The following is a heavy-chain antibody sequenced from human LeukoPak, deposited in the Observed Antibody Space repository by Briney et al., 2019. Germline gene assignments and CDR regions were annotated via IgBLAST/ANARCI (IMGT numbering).Heavy chain of an antibody. V-gene: IGHV3-23*01. Sequence: GGSLRLSCAASGFTFSSYAMSWVRQAPGKGLEWVSAISGSGGSTYYAVSVKGRFTISRDNSKNTLYLQMNSLRAEDTAVYYCAEAYCGGDCSLPSDYWGQGTLVTVSS. CDR1: GFTFSSYA. CDR3: AEAYCGGDCSLPSDY. D-gene: IGHD2-21*02. CDR2: ISGSGGST. J-gene: IGHJ4*02.